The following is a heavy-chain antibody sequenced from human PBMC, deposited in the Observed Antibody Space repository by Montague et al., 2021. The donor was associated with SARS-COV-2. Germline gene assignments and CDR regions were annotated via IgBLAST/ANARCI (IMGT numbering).Heavy chain of an antibody. J-gene: IGHJ4*02. D-gene: IGHD1-26*01. CDR3: TRSHGGSYYNAFDY. CDR1: GFTFSSYA. Sequence: SLRLSCAASGFTFSSYAMHWVRQAPSKGLEWVAVISYDGSNKYYVDSVKGRFTISRDNSKNTLYLQMNSLRAEDTAVYYCTRSHGGSYYNAFDYWGQGTLVTVSS. V-gene: IGHV3-30*04. CDR2: ISYDGSNK.